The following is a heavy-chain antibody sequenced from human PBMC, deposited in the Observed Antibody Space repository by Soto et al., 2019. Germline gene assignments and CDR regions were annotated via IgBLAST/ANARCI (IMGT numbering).Heavy chain of an antibody. CDR3: AKDRGGTTWHVIFLLDEGREYYAYAGRDV. CDR1: GFSYSNYA. D-gene: IGHD2-2*01. CDR2: ISGSGIST. V-gene: IGHV3-23*01. J-gene: IGHJ6*02. Sequence: GGPLRLSCAASGFSYSNYAMSWVRQAPGKGLEWVSRISGSGISTYYADSVKGRFTISRDSSKNTLYLQLNSLRVEDTAVYYFAKDRGGTTWHVIFLLDEGREYYAYAGRDVWGQGTTVTVSS.